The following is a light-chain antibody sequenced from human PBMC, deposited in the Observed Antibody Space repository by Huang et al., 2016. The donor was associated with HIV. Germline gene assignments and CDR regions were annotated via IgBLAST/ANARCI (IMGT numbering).Light chain of an antibody. J-gene: IGKJ2*01. CDR1: HSITTN. CDR3: QEYNNWPPYT. V-gene: IGKV3-15*01. Sequence: EKVMTQSPATLSVSPGERATLSCTASHSITTNLAWYQKKPGQPPRLLIYDAATRAIGVPDRFSGSGSGTEFTLTISSLQSEDFAVYYCQEYNNWPPYTFGQGTKVEIE. CDR2: DAA.